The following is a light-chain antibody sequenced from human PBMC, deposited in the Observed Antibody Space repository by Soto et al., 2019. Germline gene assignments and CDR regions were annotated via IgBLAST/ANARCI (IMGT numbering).Light chain of an antibody. J-gene: IGLJ3*02. Sequence: QSALTQPASVSGSPGQSITISCTGTSSDVGYYNYVSWYQQHPGKAPKLMIYEVSNRPSGVSNRFSGSKSGNTASLTISGLQVEDEADYYCSSYTISTTRVFGGGTKLTVL. CDR1: SSDVGYYNY. CDR2: EVS. CDR3: SSYTISTTRV. V-gene: IGLV2-14*01.